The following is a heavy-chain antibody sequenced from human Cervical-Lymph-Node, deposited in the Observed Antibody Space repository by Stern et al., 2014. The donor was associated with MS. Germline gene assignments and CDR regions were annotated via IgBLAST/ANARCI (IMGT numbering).Heavy chain of an antibody. J-gene: IGHJ5*02. CDR3: ALSSETSDRWYSLGYDL. CDR1: GGTFSKFP. V-gene: IGHV1-69*01. CDR2: IFPVFGTP. Sequence: VHLVESGAEVTKPGSSAKVSCKASGGTFSKFPSSWVRQAPGQGLEWMGGIFPVFGTPTYAQEFRGRVTITADVSTSTVYMELSSLRSDDTAVYYCALSSETSDRWYSLGYDLWGQGTLVTVSS. D-gene: IGHD6-13*01.